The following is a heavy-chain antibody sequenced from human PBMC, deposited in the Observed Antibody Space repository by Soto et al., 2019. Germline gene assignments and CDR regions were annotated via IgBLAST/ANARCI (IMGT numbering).Heavy chain of an antibody. D-gene: IGHD1-1*01. CDR1: GGSMSRYY. CDR2: IHYTGST. V-gene: IGHV4-59*01. Sequence: SETLSLTCTVSGGSMSRYYWTWIRQPPGKGLEWVGNIHYTGSTNYNPSLKSRVTILLGTSTSQFSLKVSSVTAADTAVYYCARDLTISSTDGPLDPWGHGTLVTSPQ. CDR3: ARDLTISSTDGPLDP. J-gene: IGHJ5*02.